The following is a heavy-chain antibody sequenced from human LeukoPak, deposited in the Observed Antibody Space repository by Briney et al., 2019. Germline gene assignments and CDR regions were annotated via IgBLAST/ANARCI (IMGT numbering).Heavy chain of an antibody. CDR3: ARSPQYYNVDY. Sequence: GESLKISCKGSGYRFTSYWIGWVRQIPGKGLGWMGIIYPGDSDTRYSPSFQGQVTISADKSISTAYLQWSSLKASDTAMYYCARSPQYYNVDYWGQGTLLTVSS. J-gene: IGHJ4*02. V-gene: IGHV5-51*01. CDR2: IYPGDSDT. D-gene: IGHD3-10*01. CDR1: GYRFTSYW.